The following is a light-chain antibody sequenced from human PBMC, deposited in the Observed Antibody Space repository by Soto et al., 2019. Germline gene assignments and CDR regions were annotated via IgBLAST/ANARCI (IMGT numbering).Light chain of an antibody. CDR1: SSDIGGSNY. CDR3: SSYTSSSTYV. CDR2: EVS. J-gene: IGLJ1*01. V-gene: IGLV2-14*01. Sequence: QSALTQPASVSGSPGQSITISCTGTSSDIGGSNYVSWYQQHPGEAPKLMIYEVSNRPSGVSNRFSGSKSGNTASLTISGLQAEDEADYYCSSYTSSSTYVFGTGTKVTV.